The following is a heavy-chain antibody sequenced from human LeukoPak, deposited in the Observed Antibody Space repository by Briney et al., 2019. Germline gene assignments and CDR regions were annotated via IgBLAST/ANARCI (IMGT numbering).Heavy chain of an antibody. V-gene: IGHV4-34*01. CDR2: INHSGST. D-gene: IGHD3-22*01. CDR3: ARGYYDSSGYYYYFDY. Sequence: SETLSLTCAVYGGSFSGYYWSWIRQPPGKGLEWIGEINHSGSTKYDPSLKSRVTISGDTSKNQVSLKLSSVTAADTAVYNCARGYYDSSGYYYYFDYWGQGTLDTVSS. CDR1: GGSFSGYY. J-gene: IGHJ4*02.